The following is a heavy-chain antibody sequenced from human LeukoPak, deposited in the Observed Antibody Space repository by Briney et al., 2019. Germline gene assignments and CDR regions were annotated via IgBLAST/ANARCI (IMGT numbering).Heavy chain of an antibody. J-gene: IGHJ5*02. CDR2: INHSGST. V-gene: IGHV4-34*01. Sequence: SETLSLTCAVYGESFSAYYWSWIRQPPGKGLEWIGEINHSGSTNYNPSLKSRVTISVDTSKNQFSLKLSSVTAADTAVYYCARHRLYYGGRWFDPWGQGTLVTVSS. CDR1: GESFSAYY. CDR3: ARHRLYYGGRWFDP. D-gene: IGHD3-10*01.